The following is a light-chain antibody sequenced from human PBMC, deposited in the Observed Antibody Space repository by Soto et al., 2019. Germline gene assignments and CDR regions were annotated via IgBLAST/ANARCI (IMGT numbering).Light chain of an antibody. CDR3: QQYGSLWYT. V-gene: IGKV3-20*01. CDR1: HSVSSFY. CDR2: GAA. Sequence: EIVLTQSPGTLSLSPGERATLSCRASHSVSSFYLAWYQQKPGQAPRLLINGAANRATGIPDRFSGSGSGTNFTLTISRVEPEDFAVYYCQQYGSLWYTFGQGNKLEIK. J-gene: IGKJ2*01.